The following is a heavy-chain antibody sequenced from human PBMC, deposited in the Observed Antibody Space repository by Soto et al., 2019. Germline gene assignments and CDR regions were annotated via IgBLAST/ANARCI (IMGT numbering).Heavy chain of an antibody. CDR2: ISATGGST. J-gene: IGHJ4*02. Sequence: VQVLDSGGGLVQPGGSLRLSCAASGFTFNNYAMNWVRQAPGKGLEWVATISATGGSTHYADSVKGRFTISRNNSKITLYLQMTGLRVEDTAVYYCAKDRLAGNFDYWGQGTQVTVSS. CDR3: AKDRLAGNFDY. V-gene: IGHV3-23*01. CDR1: GFTFNNYA.